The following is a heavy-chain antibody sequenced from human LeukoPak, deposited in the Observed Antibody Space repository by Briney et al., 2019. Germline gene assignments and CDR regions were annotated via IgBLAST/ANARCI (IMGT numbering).Heavy chain of an antibody. J-gene: IGHJ4*02. CDR3: ARAMAWNYAYYFDY. Sequence: SETLSLTCTVSGGSISSGGYYWSWIRQHPGRGPEWIGYIYYSGSTYYNPSLKSRVTISVDTSKNQFSLELSSVTAADTAVYYCARAMAWNYAYYFDYWGQGTLVTVSS. V-gene: IGHV4-31*03. D-gene: IGHD1-7*01. CDR1: GGSISSGGYY. CDR2: IYYSGST.